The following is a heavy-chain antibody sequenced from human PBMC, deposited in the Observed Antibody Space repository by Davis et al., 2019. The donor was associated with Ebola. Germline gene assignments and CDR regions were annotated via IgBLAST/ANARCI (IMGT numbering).Heavy chain of an antibody. CDR2: IYWDDDK. D-gene: IGHD3-22*01. Sequence: SGPTLAKLTQPLTLPCTFSVFPPSTSGVGVGWIRQPPGKALEWLALIYWDDDKRFSPSLKSRLTITKDTSKNQVVLTMTNMDPVDTATYYCALCDSSRTYAFDIWGQGTMVTVSS. CDR1: VFPPSTSGVG. V-gene: IGHV2-5*02. J-gene: IGHJ3*02. CDR3: ALCDSSRTYAFDI.